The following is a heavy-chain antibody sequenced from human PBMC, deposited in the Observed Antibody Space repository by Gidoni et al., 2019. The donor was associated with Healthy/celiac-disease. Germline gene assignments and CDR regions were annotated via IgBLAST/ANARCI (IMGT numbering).Heavy chain of an antibody. D-gene: IGHD3-22*01. Sequence: QVQLQQWGAGLLKPSETLSLTCAVYGGSFSGYYWSGIRQPPGKGLEWIGEINHSGSTNYNPSLKSRVTISVDTSKNQFSLKLSSVTAADTAVYYCARAMITPFDYWGQGTLVTVSS. CDR3: ARAMITPFDY. J-gene: IGHJ4*02. V-gene: IGHV4-34*01. CDR2: INHSGST. CDR1: GGSFSGYY.